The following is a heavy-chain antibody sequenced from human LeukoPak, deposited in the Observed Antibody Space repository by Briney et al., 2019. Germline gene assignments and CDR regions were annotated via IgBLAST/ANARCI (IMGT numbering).Heavy chain of an antibody. CDR3: AKGGIKRFGLVPDWFDP. CDR1: GFTFTNYA. CDR2: IGPSGATT. V-gene: IGHV3-23*01. D-gene: IGHD3-3*01. J-gene: IGHJ5*02. Sequence: GGSLRLSCAASGFTFTNYAMSWVRQAPGKGLGWVSSIGPSGATTFYANSVKGRFIISRDISKNTLYLQMNGLRAEDAAIYYCAKGGIKRFGLVPDWFDPWGQGTLVTVSS.